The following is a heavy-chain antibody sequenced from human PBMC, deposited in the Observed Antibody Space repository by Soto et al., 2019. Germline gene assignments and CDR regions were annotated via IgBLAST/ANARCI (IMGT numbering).Heavy chain of an antibody. J-gene: IGHJ4*02. CDR3: ARGIAARPPPPYYFDY. Sequence: SETLSLTCTVSGGSISSYYWSWIRQPPGKGLEWIGYIYYSGSTNYNPSLKSRVTISVDTSKNQFSLKLSSVTAADTAVYYCARGIAARPPPPYYFDYWGQGTLVTVSS. CDR1: GGSISSYY. D-gene: IGHD6-13*01. CDR2: IYYSGST. V-gene: IGHV4-59*01.